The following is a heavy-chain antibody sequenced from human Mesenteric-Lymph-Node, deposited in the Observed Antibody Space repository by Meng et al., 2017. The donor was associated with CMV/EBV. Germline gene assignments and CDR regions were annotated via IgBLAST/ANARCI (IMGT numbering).Heavy chain of an antibody. Sequence: ASVKVSCKTSGYTFTDYYLHWVRQAPGQGLEWMGWINPNSGGTKYPQKLQGRVTMTSDTSIRTAYMDLSSLRYDDTAVYYCAKDQYSGSYGDDAFDIWGQGTMVTVSS. CDR2: INPNSGGT. CDR1: GYTFTDYY. J-gene: IGHJ3*02. V-gene: IGHV1-2*02. D-gene: IGHD1-26*01. CDR3: AKDQYSGSYGDDAFDI.